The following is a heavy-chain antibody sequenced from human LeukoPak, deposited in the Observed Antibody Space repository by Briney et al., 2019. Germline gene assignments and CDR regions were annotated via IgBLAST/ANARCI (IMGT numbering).Heavy chain of an antibody. V-gene: IGHV4-59*01. J-gene: IGHJ6*02. CDR2: IYYSGST. Sequence: PSETLSLTCTVSGGSISSYYWSWIRQPPGKGLEWIGYIYYSGSTNHNPSLKSRVTISVDTSKNQFSLKLSSVTAADTAVYYCARGGPYGSGSYYYYGMDVWGQGTTVTVSS. D-gene: IGHD3-10*01. CDR3: ARGGPYGSGSYYYYGMDV. CDR1: GGSISSYY.